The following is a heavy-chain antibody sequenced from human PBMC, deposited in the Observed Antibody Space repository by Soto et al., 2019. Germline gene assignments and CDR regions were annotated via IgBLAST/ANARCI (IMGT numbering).Heavy chain of an antibody. J-gene: IGHJ5*02. CDR1: GYTFTRYD. CDR3: ARERYSCSHNWFDP. CDR2: MNPNSANT. D-gene: IGHD6-13*01. Sequence: ASVKVSCKASGYTFTRYDINWVRQATGQGLEWMGWMNPNSANTGYAQKFQGRVTMTRNTSISTAYMELSSLGSEDTAEYYCARERYSCSHNWFDPWGQGTLVTVSS. V-gene: IGHV1-8*01.